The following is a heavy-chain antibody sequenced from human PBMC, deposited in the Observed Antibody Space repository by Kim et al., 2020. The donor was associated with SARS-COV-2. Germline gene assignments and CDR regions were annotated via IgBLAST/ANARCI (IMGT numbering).Heavy chain of an antibody. V-gene: IGHV4-34*01. Sequence: SETLSLTCAVYGGALSDYSWSWIRQSPGMGLEWIGEVSHGEGASYNPSLKSRLTISQYTSKKQVSLRLNSVTAADTAVYYCPRGVSLGRGVISTHSTHY. CDR1: GGALSDYS. CDR2: VSHGEGA. CDR3: PRGVSLGRGVISTHSTHY. J-gene: IGHJ6*03. D-gene: IGHD3-10*01.